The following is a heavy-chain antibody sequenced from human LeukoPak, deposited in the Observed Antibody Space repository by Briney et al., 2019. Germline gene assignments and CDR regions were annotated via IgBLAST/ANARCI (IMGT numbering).Heavy chain of an antibody. Sequence: SETLSLTCAVYGGSFSGYYWSWIRQPPGKGLEWIGEINHSGSTNYNPSLKSRVTISVDTSKNQFSLKVSSVTAADTAVYYCARGDCSSTICYSPMDVWGTGTTVTVSS. J-gene: IGHJ6*03. V-gene: IGHV4-34*01. CDR3: ARGDCSSTICYSPMDV. CDR2: INHSGST. D-gene: IGHD2-2*01. CDR1: GGSFSGYY.